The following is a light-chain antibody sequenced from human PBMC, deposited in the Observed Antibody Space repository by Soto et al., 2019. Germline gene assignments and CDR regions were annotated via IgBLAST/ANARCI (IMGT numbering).Light chain of an antibody. Sequence: ENVFTQSPGPLSLSPGEKATLSRRASQSVSSSYLAWYQQKPGQAPRLLIYGASSRATGIPDRFSGSGSGTDFTLTISRLEPEDFAVYYCQQYGSSLITFGQGTRLE. CDR3: QQYGSSLIT. V-gene: IGKV3-20*01. CDR1: QSVSSSY. J-gene: IGKJ5*01. CDR2: GAS.